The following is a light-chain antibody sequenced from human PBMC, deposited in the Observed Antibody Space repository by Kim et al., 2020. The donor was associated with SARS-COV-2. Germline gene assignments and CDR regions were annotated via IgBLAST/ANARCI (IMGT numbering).Light chain of an antibody. CDR1: ALPKQY. J-gene: IGLJ3*02. CDR2: KDS. V-gene: IGLV3-25*03. Sequence: SYELTQPPSVSVSPGQTARITCSGDALPKQYAYWYQQKPGQAPVLVIYKDSERPSGIPERFSGSSSGTKVTLTISGVQAEDEADYYCQSADSSGTYWVFGGGTQLTVL. CDR3: QSADSSGTYWV.